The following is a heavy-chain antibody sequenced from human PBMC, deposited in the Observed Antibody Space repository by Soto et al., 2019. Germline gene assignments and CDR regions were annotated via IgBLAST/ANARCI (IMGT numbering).Heavy chain of an antibody. CDR3: TRSLGSGRGSYGMDV. V-gene: IGHV3-74*01. J-gene: IGHJ6*02. Sequence: PGGSLRLSCAASGFTFGNYWMHWVRQDPVKGLVWVSRISSDGSTTTTYADSVKGRFTISRDNARNTLWLQMNSLTADDTAVYYCTRSLGSGRGSYGMDVWGQGTTVTVSS. D-gene: IGHD3-10*01. CDR2: ISSDGSTT. CDR1: GFTFGNYW.